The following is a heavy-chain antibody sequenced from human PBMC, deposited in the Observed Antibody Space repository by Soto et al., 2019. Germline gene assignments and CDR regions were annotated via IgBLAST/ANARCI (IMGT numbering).Heavy chain of an antibody. J-gene: IGHJ4*02. V-gene: IGHV6-1*01. CDR2: TYYRSKWYN. CDR3: STWHFDY. CDR1: GDSVSGNSAI. Sequence: QVQLQQSGPGLVKPSQTLTLTCAISGDSVSGNSAIWNRFRQSPSRGLEWLGRTYYRSKWYNNYAESVKGRITINPATSKNQSSLQLNSVTAEDTAVYYCSTWHFDYWGQGTLVTVSS.